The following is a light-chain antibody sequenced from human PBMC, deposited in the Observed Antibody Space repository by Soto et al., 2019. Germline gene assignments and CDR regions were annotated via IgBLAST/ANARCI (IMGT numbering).Light chain of an antibody. CDR3: QQYDSHPLT. J-gene: IGKJ4*01. Sequence: DIQMTKSPSSLSASVGDRVTITCQASQDVSNCLDWYQQKPGRAPKLLIYDASILERGVPSRFSGSGSGTEFTFTISSLQPEDIATYYCQQYDSHPLTFGGGTKVDIK. CDR2: DAS. CDR1: QDVSNC. V-gene: IGKV1-33*01.